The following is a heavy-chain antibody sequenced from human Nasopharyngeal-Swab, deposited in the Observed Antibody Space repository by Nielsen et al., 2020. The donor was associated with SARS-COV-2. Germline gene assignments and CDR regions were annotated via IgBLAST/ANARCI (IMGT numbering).Heavy chain of an antibody. V-gene: IGHV1-2*06. D-gene: IGHD3-22*01. CDR2: INPHSGGT. CDR1: GYFFTDYY. Sequence: ASVKVSCKASGYFFTDYYMHWVRQAPGQGLEWMGRINPHSGGTYYAQKFQGRVTMTRDTSISTAYMELRRLRSDDTAVYYCARFLWDSSGRWEEGSDIWGQGTMVTVSS. J-gene: IGHJ3*02. CDR3: ARFLWDSSGRWEEGSDI.